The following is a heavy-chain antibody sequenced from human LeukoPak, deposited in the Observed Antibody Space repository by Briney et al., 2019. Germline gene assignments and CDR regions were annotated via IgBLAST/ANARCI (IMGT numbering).Heavy chain of an antibody. V-gene: IGHV4-31*03. D-gene: IGHD6-13*01. Sequence: SETLSLTCTVSGGSISSGGYYWSWIRQHPGKGLEWIGYIYYSGSTYYNPSLKSRVTISVDTSKNQFSLKLSSVTAADTAVYYCARDRDSSSWYGGWGSGYYFDYWGQGTLVTVSS. CDR1: GGSISSGGYY. CDR2: IYYSGST. J-gene: IGHJ4*02. CDR3: ARDRDSSSWYGGWGSGYYFDY.